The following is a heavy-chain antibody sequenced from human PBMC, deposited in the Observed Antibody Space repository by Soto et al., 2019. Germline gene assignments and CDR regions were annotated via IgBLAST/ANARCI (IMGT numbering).Heavy chain of an antibody. V-gene: IGHV5-51*01. CDR1: GYSFTSYW. J-gene: IGHJ4*02. CDR2: IYPGDSDT. Sequence: GESLKISCKGSGYSFTSYWIGWVRQMPGKGLEWMGIIYPGDSDTRYSPSFQGQVTISADKSISTAYLQWSSLKASDTAMYYCARLGYDILSGYPLGYWGQGTLVTVSS. CDR3: ARLGYDILSGYPLGY. D-gene: IGHD3-9*01.